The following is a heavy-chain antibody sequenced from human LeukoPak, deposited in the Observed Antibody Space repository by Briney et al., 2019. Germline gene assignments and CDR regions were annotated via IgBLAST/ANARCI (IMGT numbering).Heavy chain of an antibody. Sequence: SETLSLTCAVSSGSISSTTWWSWVRQPPGKGLEWIGGINHSGNTYYNPSLTGRVTISVDRSDNQFSLKVNSVTAADTAVYYCALGYHDVWERWGQGTLVTVSS. J-gene: IGHJ4*02. CDR1: SGSISSTTW. CDR2: INHSGNT. CDR3: ALGYHDVWER. D-gene: IGHD1-26*01. V-gene: IGHV4-4*02.